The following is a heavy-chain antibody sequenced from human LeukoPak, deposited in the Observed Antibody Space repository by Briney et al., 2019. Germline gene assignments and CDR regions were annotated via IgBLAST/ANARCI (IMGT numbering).Heavy chain of an antibody. Sequence: SVKVSCKASGGTFSSYAISWVRQAPGQGLEWMGGIIPIFGTANYAQKFQGRVTMTRDTSISTAYMEMSRLRSDDTAVYYCAREITMSVLLFEDWGQGTLVTVSS. CDR2: IIPIFGTA. V-gene: IGHV1-69*05. J-gene: IGHJ4*02. CDR3: AREITMSVLLFED. CDR1: GGTFSSYA. D-gene: IGHD3-3*01.